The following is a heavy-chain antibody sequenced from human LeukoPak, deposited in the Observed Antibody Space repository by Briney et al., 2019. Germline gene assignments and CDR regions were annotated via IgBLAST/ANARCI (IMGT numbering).Heavy chain of an antibody. J-gene: IGHJ4*02. CDR2: INTNTGSP. V-gene: IGHV7-4-1*02. CDR1: GYIFARYP. D-gene: IGHD4-17*01. CDR3: ARVGRLDYGDYLAH. Sequence: ASVKVSCKTSGYIFARYPIHWVRQAPGRGLEWMGWINTNTGSPTYAQAFAGRFVFSLDTSVTTAYLQISNLRSADTAVYYCARVGRLDYGDYLAHWGPGNRITVSS.